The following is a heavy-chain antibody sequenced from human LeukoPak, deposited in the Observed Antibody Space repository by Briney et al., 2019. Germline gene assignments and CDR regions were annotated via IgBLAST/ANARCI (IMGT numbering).Heavy chain of an antibody. CDR1: GFTFSIYA. Sequence: GGSLRLSCAPSGFTFSIYAISCVRQTPGEGVEWVSGILFSGFTTYYADTVKGRFTISRDDSKNTLYLQMNRLRAEDTAVYYCAKESGSWPYFDLWGRGTLVTVSS. CDR2: ILFSGFTT. V-gene: IGHV3-23*01. J-gene: IGHJ2*01. D-gene: IGHD2-15*01. CDR3: AKESGSWPYFDL.